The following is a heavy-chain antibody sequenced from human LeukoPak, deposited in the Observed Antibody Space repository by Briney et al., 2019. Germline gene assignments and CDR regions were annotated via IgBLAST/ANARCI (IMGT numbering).Heavy chain of an antibody. Sequence: SETLSLTCTVSGGSISSYYWSWIRQPAGKGLEWIGRIYTSGSTNYNPSLKSRVTMSVDTSKNQFSLKLSSVTAADTAVYYCARERDIAAAGYNWFDPWGQGTLVTVSS. J-gene: IGHJ5*02. CDR1: GGSISSYY. D-gene: IGHD6-13*01. V-gene: IGHV4-4*07. CDR2: IYTSGST. CDR3: ARERDIAAAGYNWFDP.